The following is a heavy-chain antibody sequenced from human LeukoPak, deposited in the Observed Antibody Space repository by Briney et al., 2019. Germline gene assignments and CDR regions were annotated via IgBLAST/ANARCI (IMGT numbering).Heavy chain of an antibody. CDR1: GFTVNSNY. J-gene: IGHJ5*02. CDR2: IHSGGST. D-gene: IGHD1-26*01. V-gene: IGHV3-53*01. CDR3: ARTMEVGATLDP. Sequence: PGGSLRLSCAASGFTVNSNYMSWVRQAPGKGLEWVSDIHSGGSTYYADSVKGRFTISRDNSKNTLYLQMNSLRAEDTAVYYCARTMEVGATLDPWGQGTLVTGSS.